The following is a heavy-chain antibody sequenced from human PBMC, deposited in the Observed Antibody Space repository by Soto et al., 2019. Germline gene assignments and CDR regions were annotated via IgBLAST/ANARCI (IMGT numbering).Heavy chain of an antibody. CDR2: IYYSGST. CDR1: GGSISSSSYY. J-gene: IGHJ4*02. CDR3: ASTSLVVVAATLSGGPL. Sequence: SETLSLTCTVSGGSISSSSYYWGWIRQPPGKGLEWIGSIYYSGSTYYNPSLKSRVTISVDTSKNQFSLKLSSVTAADTAVYYCASTSLVVVAATLSGGPLWGQGTLVTVSS. D-gene: IGHD2-15*01. V-gene: IGHV4-39*01.